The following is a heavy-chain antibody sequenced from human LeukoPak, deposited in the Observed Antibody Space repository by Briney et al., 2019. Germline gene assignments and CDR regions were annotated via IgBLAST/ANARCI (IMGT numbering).Heavy chain of an antibody. CDR1: GFTFDDYA. J-gene: IGHJ4*02. CDR2: IKSKADGETI. Sequence: GGSLRLSCAASGFTFDDYAMHWVRQAPGKGLEWVGRIKSKADGETIDYAAPVKGRFTFSRDDSKNMLYLQMNSLKSEDTAVYYCSTLTSRGLSDSWGQGTLVTVSS. CDR3: STLTSRGLSDS. V-gene: IGHV3-15*07. D-gene: IGHD1-20*01.